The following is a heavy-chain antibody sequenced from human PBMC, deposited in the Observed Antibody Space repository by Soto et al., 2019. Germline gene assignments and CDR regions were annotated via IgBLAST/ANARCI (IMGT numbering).Heavy chain of an antibody. V-gene: IGHV3-11*01. D-gene: IGHD3-10*01. CDR2: ISNSDSTI. CDR1: GFTFSDYY. CDR3: ITDGPDGRAY. Sequence: GGSLRLSCAASGFTFSDYYMSWIRQAPGKGLEWLSYISNSDSTIYYADSVKGRFTVSRDNAKNSLYLQMNSLRAEDTAVYYCITDGPDGRAYWGQGTQVTVSS. J-gene: IGHJ4*02.